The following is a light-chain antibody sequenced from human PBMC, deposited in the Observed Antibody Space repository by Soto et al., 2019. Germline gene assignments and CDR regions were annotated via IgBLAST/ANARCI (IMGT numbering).Light chain of an antibody. J-gene: IGKJ4*02. CDR3: QKRSNWPPT. Sequence: EIVLTQSPATLSLSPGERATLSCRASQSVSSYLAWYQQKPGQAPRLLIYDASNRATGIPARFSGSGSGTDFTLTTSSLEPEDFQVYYCQKRSNWPPTFRQATTVDIK. CDR1: QSVSSY. CDR2: DAS. V-gene: IGKV3-11*01.